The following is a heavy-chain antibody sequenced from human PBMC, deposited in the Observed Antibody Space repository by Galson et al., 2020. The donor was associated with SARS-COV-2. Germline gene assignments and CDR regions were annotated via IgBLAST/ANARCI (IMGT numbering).Heavy chain of an antibody. CDR3: ARHPATRSYWFDP. CDR1: GGSISRSSYY. D-gene: IGHD5-12*01. V-gene: IGHV4-39*01. Sequence: ASETLSLTCTVSGGSISRSSYYWAWIRQPPGKGLEWIGSVYNSGSTYYNPSLKSRVTISVDTSKNHFSLKLSSVTATDTAVYYCARHPATRSYWFDPWGQGTLVTVSS. J-gene: IGHJ5*02. CDR2: VYNSGST.